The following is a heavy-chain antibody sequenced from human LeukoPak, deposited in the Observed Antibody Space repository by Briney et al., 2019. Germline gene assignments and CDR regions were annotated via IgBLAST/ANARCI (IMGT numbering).Heavy chain of an antibody. CDR3: ARGRLWFGELSVKNWFDP. Sequence: TSETLSLTCAVYGGSFSGYYWSWIRQPPGKGLEWIGEINHSGSTNYNPSLKSRVTISVDTSKNQFSLKLSSVTAADTAVYYCARGRLWFGELSVKNWFDPWGQGTLVTVSS. D-gene: IGHD3-10*01. CDR1: GGSFSGYY. J-gene: IGHJ5*02. CDR2: INHSGST. V-gene: IGHV4-34*01.